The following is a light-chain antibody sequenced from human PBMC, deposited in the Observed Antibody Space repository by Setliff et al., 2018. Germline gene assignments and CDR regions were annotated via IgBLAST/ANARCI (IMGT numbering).Light chain of an antibody. CDR1: SSDVGGYDH. CDR2: DVS. Sequence: LTQPASVPGSLGQSITISCTGTSSDVGGYDHVSWYQQHPGKAPKLMIYDVSQRPSGVSNRFSGSKSGNTASLTISGLQAEDEADYYCSSYTITTAYVLGTGTKVTVL. CDR3: SSYTITTAYV. J-gene: IGLJ1*01. V-gene: IGLV2-14*01.